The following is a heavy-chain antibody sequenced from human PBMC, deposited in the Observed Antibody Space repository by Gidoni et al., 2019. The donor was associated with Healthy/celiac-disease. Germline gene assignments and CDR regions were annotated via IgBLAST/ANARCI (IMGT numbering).Heavy chain of an antibody. CDR2: INHSGST. V-gene: IGHV4-34*01. J-gene: IGHJ5*02. Sequence: QVQLQQWGAGLLKPSETLSLTCPVYGGSFSGYYWSWIRQPTGKGLEWIGEINHSGSTNYNPSLKSRVTISVDTSKNQFSLKLSSVTAADTAVYYCARGRRRLANWFDPWGQGTLVTVSS. CDR1: GGSFSGYY. CDR3: ARGRRRLANWFDP. D-gene: IGHD6-19*01.